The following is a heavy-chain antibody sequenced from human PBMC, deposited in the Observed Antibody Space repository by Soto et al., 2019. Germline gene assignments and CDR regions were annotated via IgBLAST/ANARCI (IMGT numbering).Heavy chain of an antibody. J-gene: IGHJ4*02. D-gene: IGHD6-19*01. CDR3: AKDQIAVAGTDFDY. V-gene: IGHV3-30*18. CDR1: GFTFSSYG. CDR2: ISYDGSNK. Sequence: GGSLRLSCAASGFTFSSYGMHWVRQAPGKGLEWVAVISYDGSNKYYAGSVKGRFTISRDNSKNTLYLQMNSLRAEDTAVYYCAKDQIAVAGTDFDYWGQGTLVTVSS.